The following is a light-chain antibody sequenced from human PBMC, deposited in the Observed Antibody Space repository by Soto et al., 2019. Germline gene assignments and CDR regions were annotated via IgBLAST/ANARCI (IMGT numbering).Light chain of an antibody. CDR3: QQTYSPPGT. J-gene: IGKJ1*01. V-gene: IGKV1-39*01. Sequence: DIQMTQSPSSLSASVGDRVTITCRASQSVSAFLNWYRHKPGKAPELLIFSASSLQPGVPSRFSGRGSGTAFTLTITSLRPEDFATYYCQQTYSPPGTFGQGTKVEIK. CDR1: QSVSAF. CDR2: SAS.